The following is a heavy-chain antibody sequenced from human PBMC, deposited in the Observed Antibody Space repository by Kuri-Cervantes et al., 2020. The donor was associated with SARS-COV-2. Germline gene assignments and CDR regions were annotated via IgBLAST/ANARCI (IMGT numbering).Heavy chain of an antibody. CDR1: GFTFSSYW. Sequence: GGSLRLSCAASGFTFSSYWMHWVRQAPGKGLVWVSRINSDGSSTSYADSVKGRFTISRDNAKNTLYLQMNSLRAEDTAVYYCARAAGYCSSTSCYKAFDIWGQGTMVTVSS. CDR3: ARAAGYCSSTSCYKAFDI. D-gene: IGHD2-2*02. CDR2: INSDGSST. V-gene: IGHV3-74*01. J-gene: IGHJ3*02.